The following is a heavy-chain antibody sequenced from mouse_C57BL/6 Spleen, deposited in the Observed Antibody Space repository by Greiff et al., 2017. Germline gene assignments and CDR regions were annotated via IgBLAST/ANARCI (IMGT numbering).Heavy chain of an antibody. CDR3: VSNYGNYGAMDY. D-gene: IGHD2-1*01. J-gene: IGHJ4*01. CDR1: GFSFNTYA. Sequence: VQLVESGGGLVQPKGSLKLSCAASGFSFNTYAMNWVRQAPGKGLEWVARIRSKSNNYATYYADSVKDRFTISRDDSESMLYLQMNNLKTEDTAMYYCVSNYGNYGAMDYWGQGTSVTVSS. V-gene: IGHV10-1*01. CDR2: IRSKSNNYAT.